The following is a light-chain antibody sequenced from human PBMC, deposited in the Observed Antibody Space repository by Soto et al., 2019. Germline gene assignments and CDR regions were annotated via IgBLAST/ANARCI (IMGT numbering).Light chain of an antibody. V-gene: IGLV3-21*04. CDR3: QVWDSSSDHYV. J-gene: IGLJ1*01. CDR1: NIGSKS. Sequence: SYELTQPPSVSVAPGKTATITCGGNNIGSKSVHWYQQKAGQAPVLVIYSESDRPSGIPERFSGSNSGNAATLTINRVEAGDGADYYCQVWDSSSDHYVFGTGTKVTVL. CDR2: SES.